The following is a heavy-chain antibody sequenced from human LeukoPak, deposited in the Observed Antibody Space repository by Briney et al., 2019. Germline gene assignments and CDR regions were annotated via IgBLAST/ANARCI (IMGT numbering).Heavy chain of an antibody. CDR1: GFIFSSYR. J-gene: IGHJ4*02. CDR3: AREFGS. Sequence: GGSLRLSCVGSGFIFSSYRMNWVRQAPGKGLEWISYISSSSTTIYYADSVKGRFTISRDDAKNSLYLQMNSLRAEDTAVYYCAREFGSWGQGTLVTVSS. CDR2: ISSSSTTI. V-gene: IGHV3-48*01.